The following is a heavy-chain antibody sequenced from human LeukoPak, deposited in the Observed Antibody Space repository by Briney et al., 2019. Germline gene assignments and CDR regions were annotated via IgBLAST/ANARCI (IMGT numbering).Heavy chain of an antibody. CDR1: GFIFSSYR. J-gene: IGHJ4*02. CDR3: AREFGS. Sequence: GGSLRLSCVGSGFIFSSYRMNWVRQAPGKGLEWISYISSSSTTIYYADSVKGRFTISRDDAKNSLYLQMNSLRAEDTAVYYCAREFGSWGQGTLVTVSS. CDR2: ISSSSTTI. V-gene: IGHV3-48*01.